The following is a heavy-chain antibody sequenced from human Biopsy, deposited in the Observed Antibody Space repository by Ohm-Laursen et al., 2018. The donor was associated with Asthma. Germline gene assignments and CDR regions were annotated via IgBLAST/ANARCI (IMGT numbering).Heavy chain of an antibody. J-gene: IGHJ6*02. CDR1: GYTFNAYY. D-gene: IGHD3-10*01. V-gene: IGHV1-2*06. Sequence: ASMKVSCKTSGYTFNAYYIHWVRQAPGQEFEWMGRINPNSGNTHYAHKFQGRVTMTRDTSISTVYMELTSLRSDDTAVYYCARAPQPQNYGSGNAQYGLDVWGQGTTVTVSS. CDR2: INPNSGNT. CDR3: ARAPQPQNYGSGNAQYGLDV.